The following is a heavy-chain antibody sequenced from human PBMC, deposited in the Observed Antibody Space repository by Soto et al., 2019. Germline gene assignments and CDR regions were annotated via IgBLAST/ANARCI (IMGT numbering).Heavy chain of an antibody. Sequence: AWETLSLTCAVYGGSFSGHSWTWIRQSPGKGLEWIGDINHSGRVNYSPSLKSRVTISLDTSKNQFSLTLSAVTAADTAMYYCSTRAYDTNGYYRFDPWGQGTLVTVPQ. V-gene: IGHV4-34*01. CDR3: STRAYDTNGYYRFDP. CDR1: GGSFSGHS. J-gene: IGHJ5*01. CDR2: INHSGRV. D-gene: IGHD3-22*01.